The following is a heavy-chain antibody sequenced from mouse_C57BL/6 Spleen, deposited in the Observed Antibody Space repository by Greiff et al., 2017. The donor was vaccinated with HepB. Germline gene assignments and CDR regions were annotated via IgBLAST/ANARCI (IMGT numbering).Heavy chain of an antibody. CDR1: GYTFTSYG. J-gene: IGHJ4*01. Sequence: QVQLQQSGAELARPGASVKLSCKASGYTFTSYGISWVKQRTGQGLEWIGEIYPRSGNTYYNEKFKGKATLTADKSSSTAYMELRSLTSEDSAVYFCAVFITTVEGGYYYAMDYWGQGTSVTVSS. CDR2: IYPRSGNT. D-gene: IGHD1-1*01. V-gene: IGHV1-81*01. CDR3: AVFITTVEGGYYYAMDY.